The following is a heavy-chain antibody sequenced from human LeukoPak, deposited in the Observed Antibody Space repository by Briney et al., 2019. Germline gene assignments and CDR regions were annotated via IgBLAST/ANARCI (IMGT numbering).Heavy chain of an antibody. V-gene: IGHV1-8*03. CDR3: ARAPMIPSFHYYYYYMDV. J-gene: IGHJ6*03. CDR1: GYTFTSYG. Sequence: GASVKISCKASGYTFTSYGISWVRQAPGQGLEWMGWMSPNSGNTGYAQKFQGRVTITRNTSISTAYMELSSLRSEDTAVYYCARAPMIPSFHYYYYYMDVWGKGTTVTISS. CDR2: MSPNSGNT. D-gene: IGHD2-2*01.